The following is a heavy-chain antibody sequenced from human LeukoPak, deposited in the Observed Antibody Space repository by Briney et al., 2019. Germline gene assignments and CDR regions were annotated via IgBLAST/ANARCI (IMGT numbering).Heavy chain of an antibody. CDR3: ARSGYPEYYFDY. V-gene: IGHV4-59*01. CDR1: GGSISSYY. CDR2: IYYSGST. J-gene: IGHJ4*02. D-gene: IGHD3-3*01. Sequence: SETLSLTCSVSGGSISSYYWSWIRQPPGKGLQWIGYIYYSGSTNYNPSLKSRVTISVDTSKNQFSLKLRSVTAADTAVYYCARSGYPEYYFDYWGQGTLVTVSS.